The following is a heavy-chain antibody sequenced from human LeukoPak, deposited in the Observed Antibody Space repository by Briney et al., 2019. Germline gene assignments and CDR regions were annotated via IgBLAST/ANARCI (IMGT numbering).Heavy chain of an antibody. Sequence: GGSLRLSCAASGFTFSSYGMSWVRQAPGKGLEWVANIKQDGSEKYYVDSVKGRFTISRDNAKNSLYLQMNSLRAEDTAVYYCAREVDSSSWYVGNWFDPWGQGTLVTVSS. CDR3: AREVDSSSWYVGNWFDP. J-gene: IGHJ5*02. CDR2: IKQDGSEK. V-gene: IGHV3-7*01. CDR1: GFTFSSYG. D-gene: IGHD6-13*01.